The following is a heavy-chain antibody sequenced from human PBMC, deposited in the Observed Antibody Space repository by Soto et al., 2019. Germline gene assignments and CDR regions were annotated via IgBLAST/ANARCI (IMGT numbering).Heavy chain of an antibody. D-gene: IGHD6-13*01. CDR2: VYNSGST. CDR1: GGSISSNY. CDR3: ARYRREAVAGYTLDN. V-gene: IGHV4-59*01. J-gene: IGHJ4*02. Sequence: TSETLSLTCTVSGGSISSNYWTWIRQPPGKGLEWIGYVYNSGSTNYNPSLKSRVTISEDTSESQFSLKVNSMTAADTAVYYCARYRREAVAGYTLDNWGQGILVTVSS.